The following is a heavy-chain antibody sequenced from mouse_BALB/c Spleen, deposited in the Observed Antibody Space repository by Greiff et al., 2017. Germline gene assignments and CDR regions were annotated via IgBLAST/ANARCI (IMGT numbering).Heavy chain of an antibody. CDR2: ISSGGST. J-gene: IGHJ3*01. D-gene: IGHD3-3*01. V-gene: IGHV5-6-5*01. Sequence: EVKLVESGGGLVKPGGSLKLSCAASGFTFSSYAMSWVRQTPEKRLEWVASISSGGSTYYPDSVKGRFTISRDNARNILYLQMSSLRSEDTAMYYCARGDRRGEWFAYWGQGTLVTVSA. CDR1: GFTFSSYA. CDR3: ARGDRRGEWFAY.